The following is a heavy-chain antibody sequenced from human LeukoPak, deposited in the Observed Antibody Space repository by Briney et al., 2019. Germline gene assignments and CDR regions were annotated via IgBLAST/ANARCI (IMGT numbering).Heavy chain of an antibody. CDR3: ARDPKTRYSSRVRLFYYYMDV. Sequence: GGSLRLSCAASGFTFTMFSMNWLRQAPGKGLEWIAFIRGRSDTTYYADSEQGRFTISRDNAEDSVYLQMNSLRAEDTAVYYCARDPKTRYSSRVRLFYYYMDVWGKGTTVTVSS. D-gene: IGHD6-13*01. CDR1: GFTFTMFS. CDR2: IRGRSDTT. V-gene: IGHV3-48*01. J-gene: IGHJ6*03.